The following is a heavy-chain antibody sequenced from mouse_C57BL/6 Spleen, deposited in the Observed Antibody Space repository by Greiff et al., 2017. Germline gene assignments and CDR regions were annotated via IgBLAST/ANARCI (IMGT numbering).Heavy chain of an antibody. D-gene: IGHD3-2*02. CDR1: GYTFTSYW. CDR2: IYPSDSET. J-gene: IGHJ4*01. V-gene: IGHV1-61*01. CDR3: ARSGTAQAIAMDY. Sequence: VQLQQPGAELVRPGSSVKLSCKASGYTFTSYWMDWVKQRPGQGLEWIGNIYPSDSETHYNQKFKDKATLTVDKSSSTAYMQLSSLTSEDSAVYYCARSGTAQAIAMDYWGQGTSVTVSS.